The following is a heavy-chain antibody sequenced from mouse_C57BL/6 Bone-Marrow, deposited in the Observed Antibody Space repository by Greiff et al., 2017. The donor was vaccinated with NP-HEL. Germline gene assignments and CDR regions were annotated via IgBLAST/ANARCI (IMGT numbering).Heavy chain of an antibody. V-gene: IGHV1-81*01. J-gene: IGHJ3*01. CDR3: ARSDYYYGSSPFAY. D-gene: IGHD1-1*01. Sequence: QVQLQQSGAELARPGASVKLSCKASGYTFTSYGISWVKQRPGQGLEWIGEIYPRSGNTYYNEKFKGKATLTADKSSSTAYMELRSLTSEDSAVYFCARSDYYYGSSPFAYWGQGTLVTVSA. CDR2: IYPRSGNT. CDR1: GYTFTSYG.